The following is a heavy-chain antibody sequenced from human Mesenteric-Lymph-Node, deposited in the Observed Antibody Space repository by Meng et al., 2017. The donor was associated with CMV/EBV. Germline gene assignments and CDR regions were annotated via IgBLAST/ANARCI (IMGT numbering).Heavy chain of an antibody. CDR2: ISYDGSNK. Sequence: GESLKISCAASGFTFSSYAMHWVRQAPGKGLEWVAVISYDGSNKYYADSVKGRFTISRDNSKNTLYLQMNSLRAEDTAVYYCAKVRTWGVISYWGQGTLVTVSS. J-gene: IGHJ4*02. CDR3: AKVRTWGVISY. V-gene: IGHV3-30-3*01. D-gene: IGHD2-21*01. CDR1: GFTFSSYA.